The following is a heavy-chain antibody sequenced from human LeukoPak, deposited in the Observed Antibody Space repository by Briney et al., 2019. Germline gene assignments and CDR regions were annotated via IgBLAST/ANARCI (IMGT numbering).Heavy chain of an antibody. CDR2: ISSSSSYI. J-gene: IGHJ4*02. D-gene: IGHD3-22*01. Sequence: PGGSLRLSCAAPGFTFSSYSMNWVRQAPGKGLEWVSSISSSSSYIYYADSVKGRFTISRDNAKNSLYLQMNSLRAEDTAVYYCASRPYDSSGYVDYWGQGTLVTVSS. V-gene: IGHV3-21*01. CDR1: GFTFSSYS. CDR3: ASRPYDSSGYVDY.